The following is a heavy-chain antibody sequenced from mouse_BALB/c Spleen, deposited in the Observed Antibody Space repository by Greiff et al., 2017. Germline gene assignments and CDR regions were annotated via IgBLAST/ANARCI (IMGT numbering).Heavy chain of an antibody. CDR1: GFTFSSFG. J-gene: IGHJ4*01. CDR2: ISSGSSTI. Sequence: VMLVESGGGLVQPGGSRKLSCAASGFTFSSFGMHWVRQAPEKGLEWVAYISSGSSTIYYADTVKGRFTISRDNPKNTLFLQMTSLRSEDTAMYYCARGSYSYAMDYWGQGTSVTVSS. V-gene: IGHV5-17*02. CDR3: ARGSYSYAMDY.